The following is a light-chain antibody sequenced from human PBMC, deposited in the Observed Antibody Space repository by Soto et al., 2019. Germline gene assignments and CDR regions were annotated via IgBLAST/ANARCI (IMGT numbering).Light chain of an antibody. CDR2: DNS. J-gene: IGLJ3*02. CDR1: SSDIGAGYN. Sequence: QSVLTQPPSVSGAPGQRVTISCTGSSSDIGAGYNVHWYQQLPGTAPKLLIYDNSQRPSGVPDRFSGSKSGTSASLAVTGLQADDEAYYYCQSHDHTLSVWVFGGGTKVTVL. CDR3: QSHDHTLSVWV. V-gene: IGLV1-40*01.